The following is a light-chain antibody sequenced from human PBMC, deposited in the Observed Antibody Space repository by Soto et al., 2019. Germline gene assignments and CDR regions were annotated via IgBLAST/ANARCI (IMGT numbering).Light chain of an antibody. CDR2: RAS. CDR1: QSISSW. V-gene: IGKV1-5*03. Sequence: DIQLTQPPSTLSASVGDRVPITCRASQSISSWLAWYQQTPGRAPKLLIYRASSLESGVPSRFSGSGSGTEFTLTISSLQPDDFATYYCQQYNSQWTFGQGTKVDIK. J-gene: IGKJ1*01. CDR3: QQYNSQWT.